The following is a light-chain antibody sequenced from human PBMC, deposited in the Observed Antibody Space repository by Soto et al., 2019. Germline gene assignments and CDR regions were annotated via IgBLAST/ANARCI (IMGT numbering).Light chain of an antibody. J-gene: IGLJ1*01. CDR1: STDVGGYNY. Sequence: QSVLTQPRSVSGSPGQSVTISCTGTSTDVGGYNYVSWYQQHPGKVPKLMLYDVSKRPSGVSNRFSGSKSGNTASLTISGLQAEDEADYYCCSYAGSSTFYVFGTGTKVTVL. CDR3: CSYAGSSTFYV. CDR2: DVS. V-gene: IGLV2-11*01.